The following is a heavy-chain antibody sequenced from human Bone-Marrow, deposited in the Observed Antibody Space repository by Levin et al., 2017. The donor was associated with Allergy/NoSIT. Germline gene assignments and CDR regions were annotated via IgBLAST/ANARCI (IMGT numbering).Heavy chain of an antibody. CDR2: MYHSGNT. V-gene: IGHV4-38-2*01. D-gene: IGHD2-2*01. CDR1: GYFISSGYH. Sequence: SETLSLTCAVSGYFISSGYHWGWIRQPPGKGLEWIGSMYHSGNTYYNPSLKSRVTMSVDTSKNQFSLKLSSVTAADTAVYYCARGYGSVTNCNAGRGVFDFWGQGTLATVSS. J-gene: IGHJ4*02. CDR3: ARGYGSVTNCNAGRGVFDF.